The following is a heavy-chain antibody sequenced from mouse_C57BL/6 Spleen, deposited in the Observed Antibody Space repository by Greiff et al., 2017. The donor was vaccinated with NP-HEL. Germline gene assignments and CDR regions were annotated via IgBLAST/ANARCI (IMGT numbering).Heavy chain of an antibody. Sequence: EVKLVESGPELVKPGASVKISCKASGYSFTGYYMHWVKQSHGNILDWIGYIYPYNGVSSYNQKFKGKATLTVDKSSSTAYMELRSLTSEDSAVYYCARKTGTGTDWYFDVWGTGTTVTVSS. D-gene: IGHD4-1*01. J-gene: IGHJ1*03. CDR2: IYPYNGVS. CDR1: GYSFTGYY. CDR3: ARKTGTGTDWYFDV. V-gene: IGHV1-31*01.